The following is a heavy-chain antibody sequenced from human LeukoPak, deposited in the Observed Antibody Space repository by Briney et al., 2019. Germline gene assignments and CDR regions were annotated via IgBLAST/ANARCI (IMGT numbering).Heavy chain of an antibody. Sequence: GGSLTLSCAASGFTSSSYIMNWVRQAPGKGLEWVSSISSGSSYIYYADSVKGRFTISRDDARNSLYLQMNSLRAEDAAVYYCASHIGDYYYYYYMDVWGKGTTVTVSS. V-gene: IGHV3-21*01. CDR2: ISSGSSYI. J-gene: IGHJ6*03. CDR3: ASHIGDYYYYYYMDV. CDR1: GFTSSSYI. D-gene: IGHD2-21*01.